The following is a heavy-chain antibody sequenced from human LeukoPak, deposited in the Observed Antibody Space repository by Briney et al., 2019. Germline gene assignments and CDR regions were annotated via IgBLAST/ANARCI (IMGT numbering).Heavy chain of an antibody. V-gene: IGHV4-34*01. CDR1: GGSFSGYY. J-gene: IGHJ4*02. D-gene: IGHD5-12*01. CDR2: INHSGSN. Sequence: SETLSLTCAVYGGSFSGYYCSWIRQPPGKGLEWIGEINHSGSNNYNPSLKSRVTISVDTSKNQFSLKLSSVTAADTAVYYCAGSIVATMGFDYWGQRTLVTVSS. CDR3: AGSIVATMGFDY.